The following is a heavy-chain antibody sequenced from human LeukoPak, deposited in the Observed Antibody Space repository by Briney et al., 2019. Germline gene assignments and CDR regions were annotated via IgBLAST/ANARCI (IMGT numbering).Heavy chain of an antibody. CDR3: ARGRLGSRITMVRGFDP. J-gene: IGHJ5*02. CDR2: INHSGST. D-gene: IGHD3-10*01. CDR1: GGSFSGYY. V-gene: IGHV4-34*01. Sequence: SETLSLTCAVYGGSFSGYYWSWIRQPPGKGLEWIGEINHSGSTNYNPSLKSRVTISVDTSKNQFSLKLRSVTAADTAVYYCARGRLGSRITMVRGFDPWGQGTLVTVSS.